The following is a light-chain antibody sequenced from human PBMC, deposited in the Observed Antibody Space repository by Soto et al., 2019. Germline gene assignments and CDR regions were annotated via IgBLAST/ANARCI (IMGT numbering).Light chain of an antibody. CDR1: QSVSSF. Sequence: EIVLTQSPATLSLSPGERATLSCRASQSVSSFLAWYQQKPGQAPRLLIYDASNRAPGIPARFSGSGSGTDFTLTISSLEPEDFAGYYCLQCSKWPLTFGGGTKVEIK. V-gene: IGKV3-11*01. CDR3: LQCSKWPLT. CDR2: DAS. J-gene: IGKJ4*01.